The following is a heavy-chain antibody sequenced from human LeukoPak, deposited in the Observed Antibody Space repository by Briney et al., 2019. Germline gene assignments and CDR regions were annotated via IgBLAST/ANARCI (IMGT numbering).Heavy chain of an antibody. CDR2: IERDGSEK. Sequence: GGSLRLSCAASEFTFRDYWMNWVRQAPGKGLEWVANIERDGSEKNYVDSVKGRFTISRDNAKNSLYLQMNSLRAEDTAVYYCARDRSEDYWGQGTLVTVSS. V-gene: IGHV3-7*01. CDR3: ARDRSEDY. J-gene: IGHJ4*02. CDR1: EFTFRDYW.